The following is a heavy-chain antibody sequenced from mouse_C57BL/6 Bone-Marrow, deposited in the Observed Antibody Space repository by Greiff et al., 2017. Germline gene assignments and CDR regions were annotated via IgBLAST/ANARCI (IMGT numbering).Heavy chain of an antibody. J-gene: IGHJ4*01. CDR3: ARDRVTTVVDYYAMDY. V-gene: IGHV3-6*01. D-gene: IGHD1-1*01. CDR2: ISYDGSN. CDR1: GYSIPSGYY. Sequence: DVKLQESGPGLVKPSQSLSLTCSVTGYSIPSGYYWNWIRQFPGNKLEWMGYISYDGSNNYNPSLKNRISITRDTSKNQFFLKLNSVTTEDTATYYCARDRVTTVVDYYAMDYWGQGTSVTVSS.